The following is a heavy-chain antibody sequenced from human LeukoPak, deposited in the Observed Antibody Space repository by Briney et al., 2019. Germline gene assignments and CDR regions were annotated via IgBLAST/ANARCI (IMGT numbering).Heavy chain of an antibody. CDR1: GGSISINNFW. Sequence: SETLSLTCSISGGSISINNFWWGWIRQSPGKAMEWVGSVYYSGSTYYNPSLTRRLTMSVDTSKNQFSLKLTSLTAADTAVYYCARGTSFGLMNSDNWGQGTLVIVSS. V-gene: IGHV4-39*07. CDR3: ARGTSFGLMNSDN. D-gene: IGHD2-8*01. CDR2: VYYSGST. J-gene: IGHJ4*02.